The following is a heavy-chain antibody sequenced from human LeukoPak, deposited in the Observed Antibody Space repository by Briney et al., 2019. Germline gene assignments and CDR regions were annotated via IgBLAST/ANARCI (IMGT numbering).Heavy chain of an antibody. J-gene: IGHJ4*02. V-gene: IGHV1-46*01. CDR3: AVAAARVVFDY. CDR2: INPSGGST. CDR1: GYTFTSYY. D-gene: IGHD6-13*01. Sequence: GASVTVSCKASGYTFTSYYMHWVRQAPGQGLEWMGIINPSGGSTSYAQKFQGRVTMTRDTYTSTVYMELSSLRSEDTAVYYCAVAAARVVFDYWGQGTLVTVSS.